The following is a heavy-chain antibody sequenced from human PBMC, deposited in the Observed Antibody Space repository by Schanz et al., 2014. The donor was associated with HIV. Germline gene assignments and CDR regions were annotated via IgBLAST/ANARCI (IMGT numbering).Heavy chain of an antibody. J-gene: IGHJ3*01. Sequence: DVQLVESGGGLIQPGESLRLSCVASGFTFGTKWMYWVRQGPGKGLAWVSYITPDGSVTYADSVKGRFTTSRDSSKNTLYLQMNRLRVEDTATYYCRVFMYSFDVWGQGTMVTVSS. CDR1: GFTFGTKW. CDR2: ITPDGSVT. CDR3: RVFMYSFDV. D-gene: IGHD2-8*01. V-gene: IGHV3-74*01.